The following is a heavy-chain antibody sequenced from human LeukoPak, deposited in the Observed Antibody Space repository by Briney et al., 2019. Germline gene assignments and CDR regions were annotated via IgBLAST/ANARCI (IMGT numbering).Heavy chain of an antibody. CDR2: ISYDGSNK. D-gene: IGHD2-2*01. V-gene: IGHV3-30-3*01. Sequence: GRPLRLSCAASGFTFSSYAMHWVRQAPGKGLEWVAVISYDGSNKYYADSVKGRFTISRDNSKNTLYLQMNSLRAEDTAVYYCASRAGSSTSRGSYYYYGMDVWGQGTTVTVSS. J-gene: IGHJ6*02. CDR3: ASRAGSSTSRGSYYYYGMDV. CDR1: GFTFSSYA.